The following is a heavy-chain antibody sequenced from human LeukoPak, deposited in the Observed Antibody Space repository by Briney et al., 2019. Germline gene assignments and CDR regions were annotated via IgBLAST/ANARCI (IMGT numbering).Heavy chain of an antibody. V-gene: IGHV4-4*07. CDR3: ARDRFGDLNYFDY. CDR2: IYTSGST. Sequence: PSETLSLTCTVSGGSISSYFWSWLRQPAGKGLEWIGRIYTSGSTNYNPSLKRRVTISADKSTNQFSLKLSSVTAADTAVYYCARDRFGDLNYFDYWGQGTLVTVSS. D-gene: IGHD3-3*01. J-gene: IGHJ4*02. CDR1: GGSISSYF.